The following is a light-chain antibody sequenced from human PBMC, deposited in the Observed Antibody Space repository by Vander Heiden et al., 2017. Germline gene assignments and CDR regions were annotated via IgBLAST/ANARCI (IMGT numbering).Light chain of an antibody. CDR2: DVN. V-gene: IGLV2-11*01. J-gene: IGLJ1*01. CDR1: SSAVGGFNY. CDR3: CSYAGSYTFYV. Sequence: QSALTQPRSVSGSPGQSVPISCTVTSSAVGGFNYVSWYQQHPGKAPTLMIFDVNKRPAGFSDRFSGSRSGNTASLTISGLQAEDEADYYCCSYAGSYTFYVFGTGTKVTVL.